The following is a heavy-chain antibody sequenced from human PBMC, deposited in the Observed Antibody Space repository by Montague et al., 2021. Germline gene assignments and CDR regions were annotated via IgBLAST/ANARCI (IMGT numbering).Heavy chain of an antibody. CDR1: GFTFSSYW. CDR2: IGDDGVET. J-gene: IGHJ6*03. CDR3: GVSPRRGGMDV. Sequence: SLLLSCAASGFTFSSYWMSWVRQAPGKGLEWVANIGDDGVETYYVDSVKGRFTVSRDNAKSSLYLQMNSLRAEDTAVYYCGVSPRRGGMDVWGKGTTVTVSS. V-gene: IGHV3-7*01.